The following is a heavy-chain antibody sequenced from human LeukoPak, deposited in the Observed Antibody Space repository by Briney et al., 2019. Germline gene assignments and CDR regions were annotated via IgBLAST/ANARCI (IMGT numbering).Heavy chain of an antibody. V-gene: IGHV1-46*01. CDR1: GYSFTSYY. CDR2: INRSGGST. J-gene: IGHJ5*02. CDR3: ARESDSGYSSSFNWFDP. D-gene: IGHD6-19*01. Sequence: ASVKVSCKASGYSFTSYYMHWVRQAPGQGLEWMGIINRSGGSTSYAQKLQGRVTMTRDTSTRTVYVELSSLRSEDTAVYYCARESDSGYSSSFNWFDPWGQGTLATVSS.